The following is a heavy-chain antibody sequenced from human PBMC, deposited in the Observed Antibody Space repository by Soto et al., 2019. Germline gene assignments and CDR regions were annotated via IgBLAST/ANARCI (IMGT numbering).Heavy chain of an antibody. CDR1: GGSIGNSRYY. D-gene: IGHD2-2*01. CDR2: IYHTGNT. CDR3: ARLHCNSPNCVPLDP. J-gene: IGHJ5*02. V-gene: IGHV4-39*01. Sequence: SETLSLTCTVSGGSIGNSRYYWAWIRQPPGKGLEWIGSIYHTGNTSYNPSLKSRVTMSVDTSKNQLSLRLSSVTAADTAVYYCARLHCNSPNCVPLDPWGQGTLVTVSS.